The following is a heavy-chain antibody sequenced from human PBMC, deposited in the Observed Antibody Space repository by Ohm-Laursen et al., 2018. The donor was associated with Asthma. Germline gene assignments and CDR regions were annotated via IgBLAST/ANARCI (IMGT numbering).Heavy chain of an antibody. CDR3: ARDSRYCSGGSCDSDYYYGMDV. J-gene: IGHJ6*02. V-gene: IGHV3-21*01. CDR2: ISSSSSYI. D-gene: IGHD2-15*01. CDR1: GFTFSRYS. Sequence: GSLSLSGAASGFTFSRYSMNWVRQAPGKGLVWVSSISSSSSYIYYADSVKGRFTISRDNAKNSLYLQMNSLRAEDTAVYYCARDSRYCSGGSCDSDYYYGMDVWGQGTTVTVSS.